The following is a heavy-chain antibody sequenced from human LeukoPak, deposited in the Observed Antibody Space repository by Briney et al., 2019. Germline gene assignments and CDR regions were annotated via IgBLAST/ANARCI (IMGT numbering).Heavy chain of an antibody. J-gene: IGHJ4*02. CDR2: FNREDDEA. V-gene: IGHV1-24*01. D-gene: IGHD3-22*01. CDR1: GYTLTDFS. CDR3: ATLDSYYDNSGRPLVPD. Sequence: ASLKVSCNISGYTLTDFSMHWARQAPGKGLEWMGGFNREDDEAIYAPHFQGRVTVTEDTSTDTAYMELSSLRSEDTAVYYCATLDSYYDNSGRPLVPDWGQGTLVTVSS.